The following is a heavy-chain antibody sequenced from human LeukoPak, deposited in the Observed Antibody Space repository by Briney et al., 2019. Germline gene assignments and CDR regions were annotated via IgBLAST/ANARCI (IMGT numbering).Heavy chain of an antibody. CDR1: GFTFSTYW. V-gene: IGHV3-7*04. CDR2: INLDGSER. D-gene: IGHD5-18*01. Sequence: PGGSLRLSCAASGFTFSTYWMNWVRQAPGKGLEWVAHINLDGSERYYVDSVKGRFTISRDNAKNSLSLQMNSLRAEDTAIYYCARATAIVAVDCWGQGTLVTVSS. J-gene: IGHJ4*02. CDR3: ARATAIVAVDC.